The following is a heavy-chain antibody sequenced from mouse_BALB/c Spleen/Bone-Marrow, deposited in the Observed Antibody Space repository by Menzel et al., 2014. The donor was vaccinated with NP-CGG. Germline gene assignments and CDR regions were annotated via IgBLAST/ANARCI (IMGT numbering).Heavy chain of an antibody. CDR1: GFNIKDTY. V-gene: IGHV14-3*02. Sequence: EVQLQQSGAELVKPGASVKLSCTASGFNIKDTYMYWVKQRPEQGLEWIGRIDPANGNTKYDPKFQGKATITADTSSNTAYLQLSSLTSEDTAVYYCARYRYYGISYAMDYWGQGTSVTVSS. CDR2: IDPANGNT. D-gene: IGHD1-1*01. CDR3: ARYRYYGISYAMDY. J-gene: IGHJ4*01.